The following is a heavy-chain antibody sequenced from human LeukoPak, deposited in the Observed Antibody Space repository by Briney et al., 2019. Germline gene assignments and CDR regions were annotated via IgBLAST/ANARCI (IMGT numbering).Heavy chain of an antibody. J-gene: IGHJ6*02. D-gene: IGHD2-15*01. CDR2: IYHSGST. Sequence: PSETLSLTCAVSGGSISNGGYSWSWIRQPPGKGLEWIGYIYHSGSTNYNPSLKSRVTISVDTSKNQFSLKLSSVTAADTAVYYCARLHVVVVAATLTYYYYYGMDVWGQGTTVTVSS. CDR1: GGSISNGGYS. V-gene: IGHV4-30-2*01. CDR3: ARLHVVVVAATLTYYYYYGMDV.